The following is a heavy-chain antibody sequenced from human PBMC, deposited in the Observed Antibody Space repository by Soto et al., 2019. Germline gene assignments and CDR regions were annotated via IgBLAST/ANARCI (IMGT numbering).Heavy chain of an antibody. V-gene: IGHV3-30-3*01. CDR2: ISYDGSNK. CDR1: GFTFSSYA. D-gene: IGHD5-18*01. J-gene: IGHJ2*01. Sequence: GGSLRLSCAASGFTFSSYAMHWVRQAPGKGLEWVAVISYDGSNKYYADSVKGRFTISRDNSKNKLYLQMNSLRAEDTAVYYCARIHRHGGYGYGYWYFDLWGRGTLVTVSS. CDR3: ARIHRHGGYGYGYWYFDL.